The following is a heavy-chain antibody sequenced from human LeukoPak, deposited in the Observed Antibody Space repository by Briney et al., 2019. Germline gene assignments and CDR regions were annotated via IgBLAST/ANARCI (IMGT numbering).Heavy chain of an antibody. J-gene: IGHJ4*02. V-gene: IGHV1-69*04. CDR3: ASPPRLLWFGESHFDY. Sequence: ASVKVSCKASGGTFSSYAISWVRQAPGQGLEWMGRIIPILGIANYAQKFQGRVTITADKSTSTAYMELSSLRSEDTAVYYCASPPRLLWFGESHFDYWGQGTLVTVSS. CDR2: IIPILGIA. D-gene: IGHD3-10*01. CDR1: GGTFSSYA.